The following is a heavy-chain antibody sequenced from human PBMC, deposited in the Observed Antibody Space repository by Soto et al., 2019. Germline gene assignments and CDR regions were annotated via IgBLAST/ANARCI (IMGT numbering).Heavy chain of an antibody. V-gene: IGHV1-46*01. CDR1: GYTFTSYY. CDR2: INPDGGST. Sequence: QVQLVQSGAEVKKPGASVMLSCKASGYTFTSYYMHWVRQDPGQGLEWMGIINPDGGSTRYAQKFQGRVTMTRDTSTRTFHMELSSLRSEDTAMYYCAKAPRGGVIITTYSAHIDYWGQGTLVTVSS. J-gene: IGHJ4*02. D-gene: IGHD3-3*01. CDR3: AKAPRGGVIITTYSAHIDY.